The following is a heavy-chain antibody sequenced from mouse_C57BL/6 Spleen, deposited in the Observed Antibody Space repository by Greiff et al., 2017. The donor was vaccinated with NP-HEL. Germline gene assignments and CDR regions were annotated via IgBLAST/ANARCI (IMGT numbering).Heavy chain of an antibody. D-gene: IGHD2-3*01. J-gene: IGHJ2*01. CDR1: GFTFSSYT. CDR3: ARDNDGYYFDY. V-gene: IGHV5-4*01. CDR2: ISDGGSYT. Sequence: EVKLVESGGGLVKPGGSLKLSCAASGFTFSSYTMSWVRQTPEKRLEWVATISDGGSYTYYPDNVKGRFTISRDNAKNNLYLQMSHLKSEDTAMYYCARDNDGYYFDYWGQGTTLTVSS.